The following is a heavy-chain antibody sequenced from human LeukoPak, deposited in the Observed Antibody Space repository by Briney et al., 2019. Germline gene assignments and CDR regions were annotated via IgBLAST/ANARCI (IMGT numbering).Heavy chain of an antibody. CDR1: GGSISSSSYY. CDR3: ENVARAGLLWFGEEAN. CDR2: ISGSGGST. J-gene: IGHJ4*02. D-gene: IGHD3-10*01. V-gene: IGHV3-23*01. Sequence: PSETLSLTCTVSGGSISSSSYYWGWIRQPPGKGLEWVSAISGSGGSTYYADSVKGRFTISRDNSKNTLYLQMNSLRAQDTAVYSCENVARAGLLWFGEEANWGPVILVTVSS.